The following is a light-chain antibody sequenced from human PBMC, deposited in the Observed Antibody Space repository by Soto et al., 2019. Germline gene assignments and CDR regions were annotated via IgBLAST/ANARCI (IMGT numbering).Light chain of an antibody. V-gene: IGLV2-14*01. CDR3: SSYTSSSTDVV. Sequence: QSALTQPASVSGSPGQSITISCTGTSSDVGGYNYVSWYQQHPGKAPKLMIYDGSNRPSGVSNRFSGSKSGNTASLTISGLQAEDEADYYCSSYTSSSTDVVFGGGTQLTVL. J-gene: IGLJ2*01. CDR1: SSDVGGYNY. CDR2: DGS.